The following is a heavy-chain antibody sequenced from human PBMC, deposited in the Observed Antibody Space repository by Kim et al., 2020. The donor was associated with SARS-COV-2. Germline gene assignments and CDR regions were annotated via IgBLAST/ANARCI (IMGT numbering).Heavy chain of an antibody. D-gene: IGHD1-1*01. CDR3: ARLNEVGDRNYNCERDV. J-gene: IGHJ6*01. CDR1: GYTFTSYY. CDR2: INPSGGNT. V-gene: IGHV1-46*01. Sequence: ASVKVSCKASGYTFTSYYMHWVRQAPGQGLEWMGIINPSGGNTSYAQKFQGRVTITRDTSTNTAYMQLSSLRAEDTAVYYCARLNEVGDRNYNCERDV.